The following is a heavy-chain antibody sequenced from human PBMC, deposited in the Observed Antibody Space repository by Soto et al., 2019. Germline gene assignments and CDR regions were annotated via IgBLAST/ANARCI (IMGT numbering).Heavy chain of an antibody. CDR3: ARRCSSHRCYSFGMDL. J-gene: IGHJ6*02. V-gene: IGHV3-13*05. CDR1: GFTFSSYD. Sequence: PGGSLRLSCAASGFTFSSYDMHWVRQATGKGLEWVSAIGTAGDPYYPGSVKGRFTISRENAKNSLYLQMNSLRAGETAVYYCARRCSSHRCYSFGMDLWGQGTAVTVSS. CDR2: IGTAGDP. D-gene: IGHD2-2*01.